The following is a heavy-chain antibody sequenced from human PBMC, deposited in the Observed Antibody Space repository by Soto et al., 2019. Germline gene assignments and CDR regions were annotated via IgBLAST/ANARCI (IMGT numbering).Heavy chain of an antibody. J-gene: IGHJ2*01. D-gene: IGHD5-12*01. V-gene: IGHV1-69*01. CDR1: GGSFRKTA. CDR2: INTKFGAT. Sequence: QVQLVQSGAELKKPGSSVKVSCEASGGSFRKTAISWVRQAPGQGLEWMGGINTKFGATNYAPKFRGRITITADEATNTVYMALSSLTSEDTAFYYCARVASSGFEYWYFDLWGRGTLVSVSS. CDR3: ARVASSGFEYWYFDL.